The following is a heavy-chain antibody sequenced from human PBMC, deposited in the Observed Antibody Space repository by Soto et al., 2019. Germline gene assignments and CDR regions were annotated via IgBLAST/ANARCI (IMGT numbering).Heavy chain of an antibody. CDR2: IIPIFGTA. Sequence: SVKVSCKASGGTFSSYAISWVRQAPGQGLEWMGGIIPIFGTANYAQKFQGRVTITADESTSTAYMELSSLRSEDTAVYYCARDLRKGITMVRGTEGWFDSWGQGTLVTVSS. CDR3: ARDLRKGITMVRGTEGWFDS. CDR1: GGTFSSYA. V-gene: IGHV1-69*13. D-gene: IGHD3-10*01. J-gene: IGHJ5*01.